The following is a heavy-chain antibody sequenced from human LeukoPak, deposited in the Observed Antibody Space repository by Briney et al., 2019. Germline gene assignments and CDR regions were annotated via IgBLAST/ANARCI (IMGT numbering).Heavy chain of an antibody. J-gene: IGHJ3*02. CDR2: ISTNTTTI. CDR1: GFTFKFYS. Sequence: GGSLRLSCAASGFTFKFYSMNWVRQAPGKGLEWVSYISTNTTTIYYADSVKGRFTISRGNAKNSLYLQMNSLRVEDTAVYYCVRVGTSFDIWGQGTMVTVSS. D-gene: IGHD7-27*01. CDR3: VRVGTSFDI. V-gene: IGHV3-48*01.